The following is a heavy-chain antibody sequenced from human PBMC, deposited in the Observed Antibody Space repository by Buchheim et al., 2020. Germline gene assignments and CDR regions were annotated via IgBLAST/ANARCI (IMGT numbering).Heavy chain of an antibody. D-gene: IGHD3-10*01. CDR1: GFTFSSYW. J-gene: IGHJ4*02. CDR2: IKQDGSEK. Sequence: EVQLVESGGGLVQPGGSLRLSCAASGFTFSSYWMSWVRQAPRKGLEWVANIKQDGSEKYYVDSVKGRFTISRDNDKNSLYLQMNRLRAEDTAVYYCASSYGSGSYYVDYWGQGTL. CDR3: ASSYGSGSYYVDY. V-gene: IGHV3-7*01.